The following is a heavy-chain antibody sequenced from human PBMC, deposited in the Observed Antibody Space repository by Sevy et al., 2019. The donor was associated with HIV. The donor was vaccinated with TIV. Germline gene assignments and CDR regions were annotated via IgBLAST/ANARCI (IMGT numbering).Heavy chain of an antibody. CDR3: TSDSPAGEQQLDGGGYYYYYYGLDV. V-gene: IGHV3-15*01. Sequence: GGCLRLSCAASGFTFSNAWLTWVRQAPGKGLEWVGRIKSKTDGGTTDYAAPVKGRFTISRDDSKNTLYLQMNSLKTEETAVYYCTSDSPAGEQQLDGGGYYYYYYGLDVWGQGTTVTVSS. D-gene: IGHD6-13*01. CDR1: GFTFSNAW. J-gene: IGHJ6*02. CDR2: IKSKTDGGTT.